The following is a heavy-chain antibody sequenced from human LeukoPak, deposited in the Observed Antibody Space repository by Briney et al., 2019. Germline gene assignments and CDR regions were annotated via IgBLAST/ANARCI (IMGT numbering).Heavy chain of an antibody. CDR1: GGSFSGYY. V-gene: IGHV4-34*01. CDR3: ARGSSAWRYYYDSSGYRPGYYYGMDV. Sequence: PSETLSLTCAVYGGSFSGYYWSWIRQPPGKGLEWIGEINHSGSTNYNPSLKSRVTISVDTSKNQFSLKLSSVTAADTAVYYCARGSSAWRYYYDSSGYRPGYYYGMDVWGQGTTVTVSS. D-gene: IGHD3-22*01. J-gene: IGHJ6*02. CDR2: INHSGST.